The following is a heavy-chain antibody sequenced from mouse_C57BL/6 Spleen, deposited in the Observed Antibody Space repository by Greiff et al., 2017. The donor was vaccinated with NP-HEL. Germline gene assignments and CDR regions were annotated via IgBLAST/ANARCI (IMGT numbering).Heavy chain of an antibody. CDR1: GYTFTSYW. CDR3: AISYDNYFDY. D-gene: IGHD1-1*01. J-gene: IGHJ2*01. CDR2: IHPSDSDT. Sequence: VQLQQPGAELVKPGASVKVSCKASGYTFTSYWMHWVQQTPGQGLEWIGTIHPSDSDTYYHQNFKGTSTLTVDKSASTAYMQHSRLTSEDSAVYYCAISYDNYFDYWGQGTTLTVSS. V-gene: IGHV1-74*01.